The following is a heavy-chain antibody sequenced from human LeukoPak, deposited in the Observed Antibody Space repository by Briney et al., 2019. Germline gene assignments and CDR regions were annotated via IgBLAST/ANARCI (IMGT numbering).Heavy chain of an antibody. D-gene: IGHD2-15*01. CDR1: GGSISSGGYY. Sequence: SQTLSLTCTVSGGSISSGGYYWSWIRQLPGKGLEWIGSIYYSGSSNYNPSLKTRVTISIDTSKNQFSLKLSSVTAADTAVYYCASHGVVAANFDYWGQGTLVTVSP. CDR3: ASHGVVAANFDY. CDR2: IYYSGSS. V-gene: IGHV4-31*03. J-gene: IGHJ4*02.